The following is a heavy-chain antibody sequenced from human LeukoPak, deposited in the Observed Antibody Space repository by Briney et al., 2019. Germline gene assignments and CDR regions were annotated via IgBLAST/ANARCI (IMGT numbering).Heavy chain of an antibody. CDR3: ARGLGILTGYHNWFDP. CDR1: GFTFSSYS. V-gene: IGHV3-21*01. J-gene: IGHJ5*02. Sequence: GSLRLSCAASGFTFSSYSMNWVRQAPGKGLEWVSSISSSTNYIYYADSVKGRFTISRDNANNSLYLQMNSLRAEDTAVYYCARGLGILTGYHNWFDPWGQGTLVTVSS. D-gene: IGHD3-9*01. CDR2: ISSSTNYI.